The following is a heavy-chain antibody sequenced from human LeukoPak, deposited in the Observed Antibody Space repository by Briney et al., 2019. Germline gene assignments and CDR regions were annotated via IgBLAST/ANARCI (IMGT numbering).Heavy chain of an antibody. Sequence: GGSLRLSCAASGFTFWSYAMSWVRQAPGEGLEWVSAISGGGDSTYYADSVKGRFTISRDTSKNTLYLQMNSLRAEDTAVYYCAKDRARGGATDFDYWGQGALVTVSS. CDR3: AKDRARGGATDFDY. D-gene: IGHD3-16*01. CDR2: ISGGGDST. J-gene: IGHJ4*02. V-gene: IGHV3-23*01. CDR1: GFTFWSYA.